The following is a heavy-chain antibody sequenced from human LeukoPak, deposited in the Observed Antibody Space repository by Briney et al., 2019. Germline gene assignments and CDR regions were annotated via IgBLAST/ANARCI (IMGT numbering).Heavy chain of an antibody. Sequence: PSETLSLTCTVSGYSISSGYYWGWIRQPPGKGLEWIGSIYHSGSTYYNPSLKSRVTISVDTSKNQFSLKLSSVTAADTAVYYCAREMYSSGYRNYGMDVWGQGTTVTVSS. CDR3: AREMYSSGYRNYGMDV. CDR1: GYSISSGYY. J-gene: IGHJ6*02. CDR2: IYHSGST. D-gene: IGHD3-22*01. V-gene: IGHV4-38-2*02.